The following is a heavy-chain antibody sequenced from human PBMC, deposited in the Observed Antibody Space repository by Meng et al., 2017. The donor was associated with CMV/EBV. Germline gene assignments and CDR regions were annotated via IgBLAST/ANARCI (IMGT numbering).Heavy chain of an antibody. D-gene: IGHD3-3*01. Sequence: GESLKISCAASGFTVSSNEMSWVRQAPGKGLEWVSSISGGSTYYADSRKGRFTISRDNSKNTLHLQMNSLRAEDTAVYYCARGTEDYDFWLDYWGQGALVTVSS. CDR3: ARGTEDYDFWLDY. CDR2: ISGGST. J-gene: IGHJ4*02. V-gene: IGHV3-38-3*01. CDR1: GFTVSSNE.